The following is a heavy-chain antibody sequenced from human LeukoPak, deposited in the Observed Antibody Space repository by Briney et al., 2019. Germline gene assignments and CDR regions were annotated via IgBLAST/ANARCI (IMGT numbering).Heavy chain of an antibody. V-gene: IGHV4-59*01. CDR3: ARGPYDSSGYFIAGAFDI. D-gene: IGHD3-22*01. CDR2: IYYSGST. CDR1: GGSISSYY. J-gene: IGHJ3*02. Sequence: PSETLSLTCTVSGGSISSYYWSWIRQPPGKGLEWIGYIYYSGSTNYNPSLKSRVTISVDTSKNQFSLKLSSVTAADTDVYYCARGPYDSSGYFIAGAFDIWGQGTMVTVSS.